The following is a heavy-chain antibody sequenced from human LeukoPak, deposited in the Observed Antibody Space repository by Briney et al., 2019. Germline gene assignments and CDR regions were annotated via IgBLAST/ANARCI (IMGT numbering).Heavy chain of an antibody. Sequence: SETLSLTCTVSGGSISIYYWSWIRQPPGKGLEWIGYIYYSGSTNYNPSLKSRVTISVDTSKNQFSLKLSSVTAADTAVYYCARHGGATRDVYNPAFDIWGQGTVVTVSS. V-gene: IGHV4-59*01. J-gene: IGHJ3*02. CDR1: GGSISIYY. CDR3: ARHGGATRDVYNPAFDI. CDR2: IYYSGST. D-gene: IGHD5-24*01.